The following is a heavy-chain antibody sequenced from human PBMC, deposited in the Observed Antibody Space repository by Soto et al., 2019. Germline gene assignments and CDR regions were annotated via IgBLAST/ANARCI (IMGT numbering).Heavy chain of an antibody. CDR3: ARGEYHDTSGPFSDAFDI. CDR2: SGVSHSHI. Sequence: GGVRRLCGAGSGGTLRSDKMNGFRQDQGKGLEWVSASGVSHSHIYYADSVKGRFTISRDDAKYSLYLQMNSLRAEDTAVYYCARGEYHDTSGPFSDAFDIWG. CDR1: GGTLRSDK. J-gene: IGHJ3*02. D-gene: IGHD3-22*01. V-gene: IGHV3-21*01.